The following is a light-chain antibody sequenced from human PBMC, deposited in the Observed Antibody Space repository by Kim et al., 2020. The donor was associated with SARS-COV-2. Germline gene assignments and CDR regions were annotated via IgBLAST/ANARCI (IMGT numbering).Light chain of an antibody. CDR2: DAS. CDR1: QSVSSY. J-gene: IGKJ5*01. CDR3: QQRSNWPIT. Sequence: EIVLTQSPATLSLSPGERATLSCRASQSVSSYLAWYQQKTGQAPRLLIYDASNRATGIPARFSCSGSGTDFTLTISSLEPEDFAVYYCQQRSNWPITFGQGTRLEIK. V-gene: IGKV3-11*01.